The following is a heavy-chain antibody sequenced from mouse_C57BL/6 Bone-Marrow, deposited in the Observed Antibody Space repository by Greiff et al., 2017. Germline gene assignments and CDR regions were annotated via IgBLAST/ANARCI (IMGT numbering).Heavy chain of an antibody. D-gene: IGHD1-1*01. Sequence: QVQLQQPGAELVKPGASVKLSCKASGYTFTSYWMHWVKQRPGRGLEWIGRIDPNSGGTKYNEKFKSKATLTVDKPSSTAYMQLSSLTSEDSAVYYCARNYGSSLFNWYFDVWGTGTTVTVSS. CDR1: GYTFTSYW. CDR3: ARNYGSSLFNWYFDV. CDR2: IDPNSGGT. J-gene: IGHJ1*03. V-gene: IGHV1-72*01.